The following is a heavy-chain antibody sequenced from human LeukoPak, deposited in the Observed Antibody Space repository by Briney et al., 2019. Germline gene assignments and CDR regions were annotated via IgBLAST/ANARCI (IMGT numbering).Heavy chain of an antibody. CDR3: ARDRGYSTFDY. Sequence: PGGSLRLSCAASGFTSRNYWMGWVRQAPGKGLEWVANIKEDGSEINYVDSVKGRFTISRDNAKNSLYLQMNSLRVDDTAVYYCARDRGYSTFDYWGQGTLVTVSS. V-gene: IGHV3-7*01. J-gene: IGHJ4*02. CDR1: GFTSRNYW. CDR2: IKEDGSEI. D-gene: IGHD4-23*01.